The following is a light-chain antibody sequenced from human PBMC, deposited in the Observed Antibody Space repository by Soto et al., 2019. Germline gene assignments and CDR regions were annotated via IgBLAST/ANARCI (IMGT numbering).Light chain of an antibody. CDR3: AAWDDSPNGYV. CDR1: SSNIGTNA. Sequence: QAVLTQPPSASGTPGQRVTISCSGGSSNIGTNAVNWYQQLPGTAPKLLIYNNNQRPSGVPDRFSGSKSGTSASLAISGLQSEDEADYYCAAWDDSPNGYVFGTGTKLTVL. V-gene: IGLV1-44*01. J-gene: IGLJ1*01. CDR2: NNN.